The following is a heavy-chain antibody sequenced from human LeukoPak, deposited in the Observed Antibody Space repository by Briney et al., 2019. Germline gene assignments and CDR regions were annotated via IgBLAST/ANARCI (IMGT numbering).Heavy chain of an antibody. CDR2: IKQDGSEK. Sequence: GGSLRLSCAASGFTFSTYWMSWVRQAPGKGLEWVAHIKQDGSEKYYVDSVKGRFTISRDNAKNSLYLQMNSLRAEDTALYYCARDYSSWLDYWGQGTLVTVSS. CDR1: GFTFSTYW. J-gene: IGHJ4*02. CDR3: ARDYSSWLDY. V-gene: IGHV3-7*04. D-gene: IGHD6-13*01.